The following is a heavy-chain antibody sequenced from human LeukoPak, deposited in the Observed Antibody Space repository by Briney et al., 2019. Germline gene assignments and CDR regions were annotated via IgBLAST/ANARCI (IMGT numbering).Heavy chain of an antibody. CDR2: IYYNGIS. CDR1: GGSISGYY. V-gene: IGHV4-59*08. CDR3: ARAYYYDSSGYQG. Sequence: SETLSLTCTVSGGSISGYYWSWIRQPPGKGLEWIACIYYNGISNYNPSLKSRVIISVDSSKNQFSLKLSSVTAADTAVYYCARAYYYDSSGYQGWGQGTLVTVSS. J-gene: IGHJ4*02. D-gene: IGHD3-22*01.